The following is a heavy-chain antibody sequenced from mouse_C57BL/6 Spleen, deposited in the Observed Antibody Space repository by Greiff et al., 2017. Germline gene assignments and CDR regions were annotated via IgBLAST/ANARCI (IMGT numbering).Heavy chain of an antibody. CDR1: GYTFTDYY. Sequence: VKLMESGAELVRPGASVKLSCKASGYTFTDYYINWVKQRPGQGLEWIARIYPGSGNTYYNEKFKGKATLTAEKSSSTAYMQLSSLTSEDSAVYFCARKDGYYEGYFDYWGQGTTLTVSS. V-gene: IGHV1-76*01. CDR3: ARKDGYYEGYFDY. J-gene: IGHJ2*01. CDR2: IYPGSGNT. D-gene: IGHD2-3*01.